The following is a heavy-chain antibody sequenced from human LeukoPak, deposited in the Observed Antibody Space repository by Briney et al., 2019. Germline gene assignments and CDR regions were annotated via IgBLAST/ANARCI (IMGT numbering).Heavy chain of an antibody. V-gene: IGHV1-2*06. D-gene: IGHD3-9*01. Sequence: GASVKVSCKASGYTFTGYYMHWVRQAPGQGLEWMGRINPNSGGTNYAQKFQGRVTMTRDTSISTAYMELSRLRSDDTAVYYCARAHYDILTGYYPNYFDYWGRGTLVTVSS. J-gene: IGHJ4*02. CDR2: INPNSGGT. CDR1: GYTFTGYY. CDR3: ARAHYDILTGYYPNYFDY.